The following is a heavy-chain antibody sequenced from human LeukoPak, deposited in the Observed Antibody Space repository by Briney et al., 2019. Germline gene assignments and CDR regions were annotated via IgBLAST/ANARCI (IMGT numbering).Heavy chain of an antibody. CDR3: ARDGGMSGSH. J-gene: IGHJ4*02. Sequence: SSETLSLTCTVSGDSISGYHCSWIRQPPGKGLEWIGYISYTGITTYNSSLKNRVTISADTSKNQFSLKVTSMTAADTAVYYCARDGGMSGSHWGRGILVTVSS. D-gene: IGHD3-16*01. V-gene: IGHV4-59*01. CDR2: ISYTGIT. CDR1: GDSISGYH.